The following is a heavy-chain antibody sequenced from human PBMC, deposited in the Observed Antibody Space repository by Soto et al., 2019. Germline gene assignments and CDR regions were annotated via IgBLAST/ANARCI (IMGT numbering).Heavy chain of an antibody. V-gene: IGHV3-11*01. CDR3: ARRLQWQLRPLDS. J-gene: IGHJ4*02. CDR2: INTLSTAI. CDR1: GFTFTDYY. D-gene: IGHD6-19*01. Sequence: PGGSLRLSCEGSGFTFTDYYMTWIRQAPGKGLEWVAYINTLSTAIYYADSVKGRFTISRDNAKNSLYLQMNGLRAEDTATYYCARRLQWQLRPLDSWGRGTLVPVS.